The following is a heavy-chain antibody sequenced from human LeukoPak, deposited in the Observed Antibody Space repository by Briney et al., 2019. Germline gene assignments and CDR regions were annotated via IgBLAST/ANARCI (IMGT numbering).Heavy chain of an antibody. D-gene: IGHD6-19*01. V-gene: IGHV3-23*01. CDR2: IEASGGAT. CDR3: AKGSSSGWYGWFAP. CDR1: GFTFSDYA. J-gene: IGHJ5*02. Sequence: PGESLRLSCAASGFTFSDYAMYWVRQAPGKGLEWVSSIEASGGATYYADSVKGRFTISRDNSKNTFYLQMNSLRAEDTAVYYCAKGSSSGWYGWFAPWGQGTLVTVSS.